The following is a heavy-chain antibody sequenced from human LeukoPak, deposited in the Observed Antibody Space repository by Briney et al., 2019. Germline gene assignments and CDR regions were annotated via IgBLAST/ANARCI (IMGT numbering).Heavy chain of an antibody. CDR2: ISSSGTTM. Sequence: GGSLRLSCAASGFTFSDYYMTWIRQAPGKGLEWISYISSSGTTMYYADSVKGRFTIYRDNAKRSLYLQMNSLRAEDTAVYYCARGSNYGSGSYYKRDWFDPWGQGTLVTVYS. CDR3: ARGSNYGSGSYYKRDWFDP. D-gene: IGHD3-10*01. V-gene: IGHV3-11*01. CDR1: GFTFSDYY. J-gene: IGHJ5*02.